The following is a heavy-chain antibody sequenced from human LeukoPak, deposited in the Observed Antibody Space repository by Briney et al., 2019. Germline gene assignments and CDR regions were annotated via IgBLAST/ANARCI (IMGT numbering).Heavy chain of an antibody. J-gene: IGHJ5*02. CDR2: XXXXSGGT. V-gene: IGHV1-2*02. Sequence: ASVKVSCKASGYTFTGSYIHWVRQAPGQGLEWMGRXXXXSGGTNYAQKFQGRVTMTRDTSISTAYMELSRLRSDDTAVYYCARDQRGDYDFWSGSNWFDPWGQGTLVTVSS. D-gene: IGHD3-3*01. CDR3: ARDQRGDYDFWSGSNWFDP. CDR1: GYTFTGSY.